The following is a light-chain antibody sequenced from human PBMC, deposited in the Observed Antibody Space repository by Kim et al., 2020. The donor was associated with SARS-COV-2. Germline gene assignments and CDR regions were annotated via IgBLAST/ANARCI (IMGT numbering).Light chain of an antibody. J-gene: IGKJ4*01. V-gene: IGKV1-17*03. Sequence: DIQMTQSPSAMSASVGDRVTITCRASQDIQNSLVWFQQKPGKVPQRLIYAASTLHSGVPSRFSGSGSGTEFSLTISNLQPEDFATFYCLHVKSYPLTFGGGTKVDIK. CDR1: QDIQNS. CDR3: LHVKSYPLT. CDR2: AAS.